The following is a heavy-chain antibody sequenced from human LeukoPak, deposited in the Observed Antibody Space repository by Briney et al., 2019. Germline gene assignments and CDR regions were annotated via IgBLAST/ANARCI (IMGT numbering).Heavy chain of an antibody. Sequence: PGGSLRLSCEASGLTFSNYAMSWVRQAPGKGLEWVSAVTGSGGSTYYAGSVKGRFTISRDNSKNTLYLQMNSLRAEDTAVYYCAKRTGDGSYRYFDYWGQGTLVTVSS. CDR3: AKRTGDGSYRYFDY. D-gene: IGHD1-26*01. CDR2: VTGSGGST. J-gene: IGHJ4*02. CDR1: GLTFSNYA. V-gene: IGHV3-23*01.